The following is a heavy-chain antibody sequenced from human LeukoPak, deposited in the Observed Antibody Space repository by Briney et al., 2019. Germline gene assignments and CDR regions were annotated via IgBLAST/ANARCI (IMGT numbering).Heavy chain of an antibody. Sequence: SETLSLTCTVSGGSISSYYWSWIRQPPGTGLEWIGYIYYSGSTNYDPSLKSRVTISVDTSKNQFSLKLSSVTAADTAVYYCARNCGGDCYPLDAFDIWGQGTMVTVSS. CDR3: ARNCGGDCYPLDAFDI. J-gene: IGHJ3*02. CDR1: GGSISSYY. D-gene: IGHD2-21*01. CDR2: IYYSGST. V-gene: IGHV4-59*01.